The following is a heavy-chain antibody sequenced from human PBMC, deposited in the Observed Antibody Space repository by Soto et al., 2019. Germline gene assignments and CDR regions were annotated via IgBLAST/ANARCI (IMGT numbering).Heavy chain of an antibody. Sequence: AASVKVSCKASGGTFSSYAISWVRRAPGQGLEWMGGIIPIFGTANYAQKFQGRVTITADESTSTAYMELSSLRSEDTAVYYCAREELADYFDYWGQGPLVTVSS. V-gene: IGHV1-69*13. J-gene: IGHJ4*02. CDR3: AREELADYFDY. CDR2: IIPIFGTA. CDR1: GGTFSSYA.